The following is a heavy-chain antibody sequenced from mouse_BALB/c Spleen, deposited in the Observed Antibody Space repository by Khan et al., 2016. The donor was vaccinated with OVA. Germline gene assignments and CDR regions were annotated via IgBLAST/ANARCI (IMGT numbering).Heavy chain of an antibody. D-gene: IGHD1-1*01. CDR2: ILPGSGRN. V-gene: IGHV1-9*01. J-gene: IGHJ3*01. CDR1: GYTFSSYW. Sequence: QVQLQQSGAELMKPGASVKISCKATGYTFSSYWIEWVKQRPGHGLEWIGEILPGSGRNNYNEKFKGKATFTADTSSNTAYMQLSSLTSEDSAVYYWARGNYYGSSSWFGYWGQGTLVTVSA. CDR3: ARGNYYGSSSWFGY.